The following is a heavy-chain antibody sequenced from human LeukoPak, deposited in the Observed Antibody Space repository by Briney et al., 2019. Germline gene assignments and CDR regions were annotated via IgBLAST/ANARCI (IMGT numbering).Heavy chain of an antibody. CDR1: GGSLSDYY. CDR2: MYYSGRT. V-gene: IGHV4-59*01. J-gene: IGHJ6*02. CDR3: ARTFSESYYYYGMDV. Sequence: PSETLSLTCTVSGGSLSDYYWSWIRHAPGKGLEWIGYMYYSGRTNYNPSLKSRVTISVDTSKNQFSLKLSSVTAADTAVYYCARTFSESYYYYGMDVWGQGTTVTVSS. D-gene: IGHD1-26*01.